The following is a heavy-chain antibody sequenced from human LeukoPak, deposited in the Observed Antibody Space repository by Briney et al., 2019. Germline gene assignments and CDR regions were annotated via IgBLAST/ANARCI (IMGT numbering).Heavy chain of an antibody. V-gene: IGHV3-23*01. J-gene: IGHJ4*02. CDR2: VSGSGGST. Sequence: GGSLRLSCAASGFTFSSYAMSWVRQAPGKGLEWVSVVSGSGGSTYYADSVKGRFTISRDNAKKTLYLQMNSLRPEDTALYYCAKDYGYSSSWYDYWGQGTLVTVSS. CDR1: GFTFSSYA. D-gene: IGHD6-13*01. CDR3: AKDYGYSSSWYDY.